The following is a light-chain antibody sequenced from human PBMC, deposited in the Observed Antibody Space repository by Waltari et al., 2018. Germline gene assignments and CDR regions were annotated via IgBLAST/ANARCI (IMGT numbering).Light chain of an antibody. V-gene: IGKV3-20*01. CDR1: QSVSRF. J-gene: IGKJ1*01. Sequence: EIVLTQSPGTLSLPPGERATLSCRASQSVSRFLAWYQQKPGQAPRLLIYEASSRATDIPDRFSVSGSGTEFSLTISRLEPEDFAVYYCQKYGTIPATFGQGTKVEIK. CDR3: QKYGTIPAT. CDR2: EAS.